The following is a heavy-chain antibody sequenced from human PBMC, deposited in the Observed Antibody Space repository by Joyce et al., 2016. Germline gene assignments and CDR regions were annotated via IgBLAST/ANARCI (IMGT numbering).Heavy chain of an antibody. V-gene: IGHV3-30*03. Sequence: QVPLLESGGGVAQPGRSLRLSCAASEFAFSSHAMHWVRQAPGKGLEWVVVMSYDGSHQYYADSVRGRFTSSRDNSQNTLYLQMNSLRVEDTAVYYCTRSSRTGYTAGWPDFDYWGQGTLVTVSS. D-gene: IGHD2-2*02. CDR3: TRSSRTGYTAGWPDFDY. CDR2: MSYDGSHQ. CDR1: EFAFSSHA. J-gene: IGHJ4*02.